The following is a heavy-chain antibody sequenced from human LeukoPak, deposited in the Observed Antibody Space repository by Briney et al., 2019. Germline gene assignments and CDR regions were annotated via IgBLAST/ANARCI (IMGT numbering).Heavy chain of an antibody. V-gene: IGHV3-11*04. D-gene: IGHD2-21*02. CDR2: ISSSGNTT. CDR1: GFTFSDNY. CDR3: ARDIWAYCGGDCQHDAFDI. J-gene: IGHJ3*02. Sequence: KAGGSLRLSCAASGFTFSDNYMSWIRQAPGKGLEWVSYISSSGNTTYNADSVKGRFSITRDNAKNSLYLQMNSLRAEDTAVYYCARDIWAYCGGDCQHDAFDIWGQGTMVTVSS.